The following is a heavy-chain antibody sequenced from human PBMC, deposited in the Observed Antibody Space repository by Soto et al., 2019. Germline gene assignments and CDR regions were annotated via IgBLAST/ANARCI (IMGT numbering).Heavy chain of an antibody. CDR2: IYYSGST. D-gene: IGHD3-3*01. CDR1: GGSIRSYY. CDR3: ATEGGVRSPFDP. Sequence: SETLSLTCTVSGGSIRSYYWSWIRQPPGKGLEWIGYIYYSGSTNYNPPLKSRVTISVDTSKNQFSLKLTSVTAADTAMYYCATEGGVRSPFDPWGQGTLVTVSS. J-gene: IGHJ5*02. V-gene: IGHV4-59*01.